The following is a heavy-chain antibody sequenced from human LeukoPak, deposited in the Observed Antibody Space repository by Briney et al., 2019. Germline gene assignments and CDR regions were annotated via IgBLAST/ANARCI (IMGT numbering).Heavy chain of an antibody. D-gene: IGHD3-22*01. CDR1: GYTFIGYY. V-gene: IGHV1-18*04. Sequence: ASVKVSCKASGYTFIGYYIHWVRQAPGQGLEWMGWISAYNGNTNYAQKLQGRVTMTTDTSTSTAYMELRSLRSDDTAVYYCAAGNYDSSGYYFLPFDIWGQGTMVTVSS. CDR3: AAGNYDSSGYYFLPFDI. CDR2: ISAYNGNT. J-gene: IGHJ3*02.